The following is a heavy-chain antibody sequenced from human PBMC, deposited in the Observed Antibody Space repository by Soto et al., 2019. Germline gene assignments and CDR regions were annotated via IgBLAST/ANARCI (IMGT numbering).Heavy chain of an antibody. CDR3: ARVKSIVVPAAIDY. V-gene: IGHV5-51*01. D-gene: IGHD2-2*01. CDR2: IYPGDSDT. CDR1: GYSFSTYW. J-gene: IGHJ4*02. Sequence: GESLKISCKGAGYSFSTYWSGWVRQMPGKGLEWMGIIYPGDSDTRYSPSFQGQVTISADKSISTAYLHWSSLKASDTAMYYCARVKSIVVPAAIDYWGQGTLVTVSS.